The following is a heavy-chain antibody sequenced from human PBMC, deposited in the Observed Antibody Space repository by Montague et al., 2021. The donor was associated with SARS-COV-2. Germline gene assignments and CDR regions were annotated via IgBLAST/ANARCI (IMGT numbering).Heavy chain of an antibody. D-gene: IGHD2-2*01. CDR2: IHYSGST. J-gene: IGHJ5*02. Sequence: SETLSLTCTVSGGSISSSSYYWGWIRQPPGKGREGSGSIHYSGSTYYNPSLKSRVTISVDTSKKHFSLKLSSVTAADTAVYFCAAQSSGGYCSSSGCYVWFDPWGQGTLVTVSS. CDR3: AAQSSGGYCSSSGCYVWFDP. CDR1: GGSISSSSYY. V-gene: IGHV4-39*01.